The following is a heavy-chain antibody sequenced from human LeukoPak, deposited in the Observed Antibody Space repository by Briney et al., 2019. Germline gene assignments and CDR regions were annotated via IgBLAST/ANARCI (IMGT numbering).Heavy chain of an antibody. V-gene: IGHV3-48*04. D-gene: IGHD2-15*01. CDR3: ARDRGGSYSAIDY. Sequence: GGSLRLSCAASGFTFSRYSLNWVRQAPGKGLEWVSFISSSSITIHYADSVKGRFTISRDNAEKSLYLQMNSLRAEDTAVYYCARDRGGSYSAIDYWGQGTLVTVSS. CDR2: ISSSSITI. CDR1: GFTFSRYS. J-gene: IGHJ4*02.